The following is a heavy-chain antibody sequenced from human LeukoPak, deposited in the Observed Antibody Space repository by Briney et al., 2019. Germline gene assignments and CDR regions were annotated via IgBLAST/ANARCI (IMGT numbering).Heavy chain of an antibody. J-gene: IGHJ4*02. CDR2: INHSGST. CDR3: ARAGLFRALDY. D-gene: IGHD3-22*01. V-gene: IGHV4-34*01. Sequence: SETLSLTCAVYGGSFSGYYWSWIRQPPGKGLEWIGEINHSGSTNYNPSLKSRVTISVDTSKNQFSLKLSSVTAADTAVYYCARAGLFRALDYWGQGTLVTVSS. CDR1: GGSFSGYY.